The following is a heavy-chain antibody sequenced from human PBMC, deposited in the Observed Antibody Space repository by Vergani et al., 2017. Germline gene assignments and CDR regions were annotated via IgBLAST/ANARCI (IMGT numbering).Heavy chain of an antibody. Sequence: EVQLVESGGGLVQPGGSLRLSCAASGFTVSSNYMSWVRQAPGKGLEWVSVIYSGGSTYYADSVKGRFTISRDNSKNKLYLQMNSLRAEDTAVYYCARGPPEIAAAGTDYGMDVWGQGTTVTVSS. D-gene: IGHD6-13*01. V-gene: IGHV3-66*02. J-gene: IGHJ6*02. CDR1: GFTVSSNY. CDR3: ARGPPEIAAAGTDYGMDV. CDR2: IYSGGST.